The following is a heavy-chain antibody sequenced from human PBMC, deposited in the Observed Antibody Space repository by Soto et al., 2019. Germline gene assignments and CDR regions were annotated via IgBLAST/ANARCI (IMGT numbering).Heavy chain of an antibody. D-gene: IGHD3-3*01. CDR3: ARKPILDFWSGPNWFDP. Sequence: QVQLQESGPGLVKPSQTLSLTCTVSGGSISTGGYYWSWISQHPGKGLEWIGYIYYSGSTYYKPSLKRRVTFSVDTSKNQFSLKLSSVIAADTAVYYWARKPILDFWSGPNWFDPWGQGTLVTVSA. J-gene: IGHJ5*02. CDR1: GGSISTGGYY. V-gene: IGHV4-31*03. CDR2: IYYSGST.